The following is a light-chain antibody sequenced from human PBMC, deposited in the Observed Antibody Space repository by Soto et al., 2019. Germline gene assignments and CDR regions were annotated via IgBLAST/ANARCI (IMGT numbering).Light chain of an antibody. J-gene: IGLJ2*01. Sequence: QSVLTQPPSASGTPGQSVTISCSGSSYNIGSNTGNWYQQHPGTAPTPLINSNTQRPSGVPDRFSGSKSVTSAALPISGLQSEDEDDYYCAAWDYSLNTVVFGRGTKLTVL. CDR3: AAWDYSLNTVV. CDR2: SNT. CDR1: SYNIGSNT. V-gene: IGLV1-44*01.